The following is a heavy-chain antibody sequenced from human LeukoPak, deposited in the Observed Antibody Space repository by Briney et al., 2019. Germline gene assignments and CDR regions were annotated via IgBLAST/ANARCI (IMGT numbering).Heavy chain of an antibody. Sequence: GGSLRLSCAASGFTFSSYAMSWVRQAPGKGLEWVSGISSGGVSTYYADSVKGRFSISRDNSKNTLYLQMNSLRAEDTAAYYCAKEPYSGSQLLDYWGQGTLVTVSS. CDR1: GFTFSSYA. D-gene: IGHD1-26*01. J-gene: IGHJ4*02. CDR3: AKEPYSGSQLLDY. V-gene: IGHV3-23*01. CDR2: ISSGGVST.